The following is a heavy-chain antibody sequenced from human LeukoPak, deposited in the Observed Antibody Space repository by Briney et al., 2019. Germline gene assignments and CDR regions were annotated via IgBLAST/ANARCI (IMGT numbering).Heavy chain of an antibody. Sequence: ASVKVSCEASGYTFTGYYMHWVRQAPGQGLEWMGWINPNSGGTNYAQKFQGRGTMARDTSISTAYMELSRLRSDDTAVYYCARISSSLHFDYWGQGTLVTVSS. V-gene: IGHV1-2*02. CDR2: INPNSGGT. CDR1: GYTFTGYY. J-gene: IGHJ4*02. D-gene: IGHD6-13*01. CDR3: ARISSSLHFDY.